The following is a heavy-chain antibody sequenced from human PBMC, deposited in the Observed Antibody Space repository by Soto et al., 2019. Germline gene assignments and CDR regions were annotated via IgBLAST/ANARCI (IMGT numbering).Heavy chain of an antibody. CDR3: ASATSNPYGEYGY. V-gene: IGHV4-59*01. Sequence: SETLSLTCTVSGGSISSYYWSWIRQPPGKGLEWIGYIYYSGSTNYNPSLKSRVTISVDTSKNQFSLKLSSVTAADMAVYYCASATSNPYGEYGYWGKGTLVTVSS. J-gene: IGHJ4*02. D-gene: IGHD4-17*01. CDR2: IYYSGST. CDR1: GGSISSYY.